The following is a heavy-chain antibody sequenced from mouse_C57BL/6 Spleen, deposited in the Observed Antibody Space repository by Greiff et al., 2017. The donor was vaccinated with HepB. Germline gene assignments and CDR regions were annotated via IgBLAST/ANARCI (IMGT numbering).Heavy chain of an antibody. CDR1: GYTFTSYG. J-gene: IGHJ3*01. Sequence: QVQLKQSGAELARPGASVKLSCKASGYTFTSYGISWVKQRTGQGLEWIGEIYPRSGNTYYNEKFKGKATLTADKSSSTAYMELRSLTSEDSAVYFCARDDSGAYWGQGTLVTVSA. CDR3: ARDDSGAY. V-gene: IGHV1-81*01. CDR2: IYPRSGNT. D-gene: IGHD2-4*01.